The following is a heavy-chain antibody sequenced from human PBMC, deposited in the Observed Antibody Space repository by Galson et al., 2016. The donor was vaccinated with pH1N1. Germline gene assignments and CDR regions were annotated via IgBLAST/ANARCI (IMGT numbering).Heavy chain of an antibody. CDR3: AKGGRVGTEGYYYALDV. V-gene: IGHV3-23*01. CDR1: GFIFSSYA. J-gene: IGHJ6*02. Sequence: SLRLSCAASGFIFSSYAMTWVRQAPGKGPEWVSAISAASTRTYYPDSAKGRFIISRDNSKNTLYLQMNSLRAEDKAEYYCAKGGRVGTEGYYYALDVWGQGTTVIVSS. CDR2: ISAASTRT. D-gene: IGHD1/OR15-1a*01.